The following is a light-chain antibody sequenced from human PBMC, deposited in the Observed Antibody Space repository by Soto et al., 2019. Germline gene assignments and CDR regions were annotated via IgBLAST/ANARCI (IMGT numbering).Light chain of an antibody. CDR1: QSISSE. V-gene: IGKV1-5*03. Sequence: DIQMTQSPSTLSASVGDRVTITCRASQSISSELAWYQQKPGKAPNLLIYRASSLKTGVPSRFSGSGSGTQFTLTVSSLRPDDFATYYCLQYLNYPLTFGGGTKVDIK. J-gene: IGKJ4*01. CDR2: RAS. CDR3: LQYLNYPLT.